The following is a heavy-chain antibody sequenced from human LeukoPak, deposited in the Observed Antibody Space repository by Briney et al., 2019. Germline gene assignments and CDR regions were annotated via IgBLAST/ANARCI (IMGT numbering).Heavy chain of an antibody. Sequence: KPSETLSLTCTVSGGSISSYYWSWIRQPPGKGLDWIGYIYYTGTTDQNPSLKSRVTISVDTSKNQLSLKLNSVTAADTAVYYCARHGDSGSYSFDYWGRGTLVTVSS. D-gene: IGHD1-26*01. CDR2: IYYTGTT. J-gene: IGHJ4*02. CDR3: ARHGDSGSYSFDY. V-gene: IGHV4-59*08. CDR1: GGSISSYY.